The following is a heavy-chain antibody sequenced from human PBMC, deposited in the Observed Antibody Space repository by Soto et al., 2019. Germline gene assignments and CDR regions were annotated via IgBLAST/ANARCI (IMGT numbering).Heavy chain of an antibody. CDR1: GYSFTSYW. CDR2: IDPSDSYT. V-gene: IGHV5-10-1*01. J-gene: IGHJ6*02. CDR3: ARHYYYYYGMDV. Sequence: GESLKISCKGSGYSFTSYWISWVRQMPGKGLEWMERIDPSDSYTNYSPSFQGHVTISADKSISTAYLQWSSLKASDTAMYYCARHYYYYYGMDVWGQGTTVTVSS.